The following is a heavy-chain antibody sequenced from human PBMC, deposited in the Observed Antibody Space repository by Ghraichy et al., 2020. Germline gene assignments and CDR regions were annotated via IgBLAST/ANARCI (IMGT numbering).Heavy chain of an antibody. V-gene: IGHV3-66*01. Sequence: GESLNISCAASGFTVSSNYMSWVRQAPGKGLEWVSVIYSGGSTYYADSVKGRFTISRDNSKNTLYLQMNSLRAEDTAVYYCGVPTSSNYYYYGMDVWGQGTTVTVSS. D-gene: IGHD3-3*01. J-gene: IGHJ6*02. CDR2: IYSGGST. CDR1: GFTVSSNY. CDR3: GVPTSSNYYYYGMDV.